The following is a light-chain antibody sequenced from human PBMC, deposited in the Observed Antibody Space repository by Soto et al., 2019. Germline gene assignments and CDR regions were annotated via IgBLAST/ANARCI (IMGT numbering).Light chain of an antibody. J-gene: IGLJ1*01. CDR2: GNS. Sequence: QSLLTQPPPVSGAPGQRGTLSCPGSSSNIGAGYDVHWYQQLPGTAPKLLIYGNSNRPSGVPDRFSGSKSGTSASLAITGLQAEDEADYYCQSYDSSLSGYVFGTGTKVTVL. V-gene: IGLV1-40*01. CDR3: QSYDSSLSGYV. CDR1: SSNIGAGYD.